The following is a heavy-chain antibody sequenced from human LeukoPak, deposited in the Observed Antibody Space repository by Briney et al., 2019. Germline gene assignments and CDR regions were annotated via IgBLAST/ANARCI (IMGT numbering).Heavy chain of an antibody. CDR1: GFTFSNYA. D-gene: IGHD2-15*01. V-gene: IGHV3-30-3*01. CDR2: ISYEGSNK. Sequence: QPGRSLRLSCAASGFTFSNYAMHGVRQAPGKGLEWVAVISYEGSNKYYADSVKGGFTISRDNSKNTLYVQMNSLRAEDTAVYYCARDQGVVVVAMAFDIWGQGTMVTVSS. CDR3: ARDQGVVVVAMAFDI. J-gene: IGHJ3*02.